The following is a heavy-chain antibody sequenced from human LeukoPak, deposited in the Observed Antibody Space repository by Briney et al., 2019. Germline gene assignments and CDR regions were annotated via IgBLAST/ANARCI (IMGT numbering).Heavy chain of an antibody. CDR3: TREEYYYDSSGYYDY. Sequence: GRSLRLSRTASGFTFGDYAMSWVRQAPGKGLEWVGFIRSKAYGGTTEYAASVKGRFTISRDDSKIIAYLQMNSLKTEDTAVYYCTREEYYYDSSGYYDYWGQGTLVTVSS. J-gene: IGHJ4*02. D-gene: IGHD3-22*01. CDR1: GFTFGDYA. V-gene: IGHV3-49*04. CDR2: IRSKAYGGTT.